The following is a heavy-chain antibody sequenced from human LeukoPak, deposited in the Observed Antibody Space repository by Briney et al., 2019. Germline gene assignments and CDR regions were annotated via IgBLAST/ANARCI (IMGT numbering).Heavy chain of an antibody. J-gene: IGHJ4*02. V-gene: IGHV3-23*01. CDR3: AKGIGYYYFFDY. D-gene: IGHD3-22*01. Sequence: GGSLRLSCSVSGFTFKNYWMHWVRQAPGRGLVWVSRIGNSDGRTYYADSVKGRSTISRDNSKNTLFLQLSSLRGEDTAVYYCAKGIGYYYFFDYWGQGTLVTVSS. CDR2: IGNSDGRT. CDR1: GFTFKNYW.